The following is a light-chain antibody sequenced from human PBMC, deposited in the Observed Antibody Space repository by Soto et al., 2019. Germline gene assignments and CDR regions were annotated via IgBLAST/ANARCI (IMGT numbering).Light chain of an antibody. CDR3: QQYNDWPET. V-gene: IGKV3-15*01. J-gene: IGKJ1*01. Sequence: EIVMTQSPATVSVSPGERATLFCTASQSVSTNIAWHQQKPGQAPRLLIYGASTRATGISPRFSGSGSGTEFTLTISSLQSEDFAVYYCQQYNDWPETFGQGTKVEIK. CDR2: GAS. CDR1: QSVSTN.